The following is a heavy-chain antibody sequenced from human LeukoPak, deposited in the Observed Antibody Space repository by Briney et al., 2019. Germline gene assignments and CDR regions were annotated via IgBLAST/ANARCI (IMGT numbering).Heavy chain of an antibody. Sequence: ASVKVSCKASGYTFTSYYMHWVRQAPGQGLEWMGIINPSGGSTSYAQKFQGRVTMTRDTSTGTVYMELSSLRSEDTAVYYCATSIAARGYFDYWGQGTLVTVSS. J-gene: IGHJ4*02. CDR1: GYTFTSYY. CDR3: ATSIAARGYFDY. D-gene: IGHD6-6*01. CDR2: INPSGGST. V-gene: IGHV1-46*01.